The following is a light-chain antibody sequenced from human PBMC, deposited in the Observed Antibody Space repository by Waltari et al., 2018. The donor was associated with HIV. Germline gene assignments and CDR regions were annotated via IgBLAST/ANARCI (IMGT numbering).Light chain of an antibody. J-gene: IGKJ2*01. V-gene: IGKV1-39*01. Sequence: DIQMTQSPPSLSASVGDRVTITCRTSQSINDYLNWYQQKPGKAPKLLIYGASTLERGVPSRFSGSGSGREFTLTISRLQPEDFATYYCQQSYNVHTFGQGTKVDIK. CDR3: QQSYNVHT. CDR2: GAS. CDR1: QSINDY.